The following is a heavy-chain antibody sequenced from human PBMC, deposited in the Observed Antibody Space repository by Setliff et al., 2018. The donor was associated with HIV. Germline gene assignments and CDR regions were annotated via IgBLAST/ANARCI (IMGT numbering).Heavy chain of an antibody. J-gene: IGHJ4*02. Sequence: PSETLSLTCAVYGGSFSGYYWTWIRQPPGRGLEWIGEIIHSGGTNYNRSLKSRVTISVDTSKNQFSLKLSSVTAADTAVYYCATRPRIAARPFDYWGQGMLVT. D-gene: IGHD6-6*01. V-gene: IGHV4-34*12. CDR2: IIHSGGT. CDR3: ATRPRIAARPFDY. CDR1: GGSFSGYY.